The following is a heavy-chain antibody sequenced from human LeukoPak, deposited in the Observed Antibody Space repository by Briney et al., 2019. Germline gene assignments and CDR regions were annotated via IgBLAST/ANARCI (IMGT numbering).Heavy chain of an antibody. CDR2: IWYDGSKE. CDR3: AKGSGFLDY. Sequence: GGSLRLSCAASGFTFNNYGFHWVRQAPGKGLEWVAAIWYDGSKEYYADSVKGRFTISRDNSKNTLYLQMNSLRAEDTAVYYCAKGSGFLDYWGQGTLVTVSS. J-gene: IGHJ4*02. D-gene: IGHD3-22*01. V-gene: IGHV3-30*02. CDR1: GFTFNNYG.